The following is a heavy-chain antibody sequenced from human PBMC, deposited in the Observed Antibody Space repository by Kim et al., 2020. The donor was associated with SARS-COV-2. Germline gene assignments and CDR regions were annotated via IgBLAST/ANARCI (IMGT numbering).Heavy chain of an antibody. Sequence: STYSADSVKGRFTNSRDIPKDTLYLQMNSLRAEDTAVYYCSSSTVGAYFDYWGQGSLVTVSS. D-gene: IGHD1-26*01. J-gene: IGHJ4*02. V-gene: IGHV3-53*01. CDR3: SSSTVGAYFDY. CDR2: ST.